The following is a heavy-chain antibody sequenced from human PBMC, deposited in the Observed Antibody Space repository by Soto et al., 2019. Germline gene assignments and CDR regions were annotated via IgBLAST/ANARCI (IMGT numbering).Heavy chain of an antibody. J-gene: IGHJ6*02. Sequence: GGSLRLSCAASGFSFSGFWMHWVRQAPGKGLVWVSAISGSGGSTYYADSVKGRFTISRDNSKNTLYLQMNSLRAEDTAVYYCAKDPAAAGRYADYYGMDVWGQGTTVTVSS. V-gene: IGHV3-23*01. CDR1: GFSFSGFW. D-gene: IGHD6-13*01. CDR3: AKDPAAAGRYADYYGMDV. CDR2: ISGSGGST.